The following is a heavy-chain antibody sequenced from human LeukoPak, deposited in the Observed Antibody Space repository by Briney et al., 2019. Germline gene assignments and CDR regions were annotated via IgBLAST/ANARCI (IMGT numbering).Heavy chain of an antibody. J-gene: IGHJ4*02. CDR3: ARGRAGNYYNHNDY. D-gene: IGHD3-10*01. CDR2: ISSSGSTI. V-gene: IGHV3-48*03. Sequence: PGGSLRLSCAASGFTFNSYEMNWVRQAPGRGLEWVSYISSSGSTIFYADSVKGRFTISRDNAENSLYLQMNSLGAEDTAVYYCARGRAGNYYNHNDYWGQGTLVTVSS. CDR1: GFTFNSYE.